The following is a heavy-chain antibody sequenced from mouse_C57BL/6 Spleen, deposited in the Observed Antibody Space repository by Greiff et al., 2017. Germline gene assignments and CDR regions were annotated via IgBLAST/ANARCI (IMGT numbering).Heavy chain of an antibody. CDR1: GFTFSSYG. CDR2: ISSGGSYT. Sequence: EVQLQESGGDLVKPGGSLKLSCAASGFTFSSYGMSWVRQTPDKRLEWVATISSGGSYTYYPDSVKGRFTISRDNAKNTLYLQMSSLKSEDTAMYYCARQEVATDFDVWGTGTTVTVSS. D-gene: IGHD1-1*01. J-gene: IGHJ1*03. V-gene: IGHV5-6*01. CDR3: ARQEVATDFDV.